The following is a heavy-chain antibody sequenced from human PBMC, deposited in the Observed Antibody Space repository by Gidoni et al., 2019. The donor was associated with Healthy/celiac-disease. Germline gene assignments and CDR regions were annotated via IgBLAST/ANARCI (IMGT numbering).Heavy chain of an antibody. V-gene: IGHV4-34*01. CDR2: INHSGST. D-gene: IGHD3-3*01. CDR3: ARVFRVTIFGVVRQQGGGYYYGMDV. CDR1: GGSFSGYY. Sequence: QVQLQQWGAGLLKPSETLSLTCAVYGGSFSGYYWSWIRQPPGKGLEWIGEINHSGSTNYNPSLKSRVTISVDTSKNQFSLKLSSVTAADTAVYYCARVFRVTIFGVVRQQGGGYYYGMDVWGQGTTVTVSS. J-gene: IGHJ6*02.